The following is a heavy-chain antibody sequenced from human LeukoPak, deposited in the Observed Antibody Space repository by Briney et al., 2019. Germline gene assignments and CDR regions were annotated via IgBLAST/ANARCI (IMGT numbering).Heavy chain of an antibody. Sequence: GASVKVSCKASGYTFTGYYMHWVRQAPGQGLEWMGWINPNGGGTNYAQKFQGRVTMTRDTSISTAYMELSRLRSDDTAVYYCARGTSSSWYGGDAFDIWGQGTMVTVSS. J-gene: IGHJ3*02. D-gene: IGHD6-13*01. V-gene: IGHV1-2*02. CDR1: GYTFTGYY. CDR2: INPNGGGT. CDR3: ARGTSSSWYGGDAFDI.